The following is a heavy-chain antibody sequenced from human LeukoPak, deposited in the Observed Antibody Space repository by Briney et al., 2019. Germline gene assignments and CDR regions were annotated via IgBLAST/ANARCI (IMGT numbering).Heavy chain of an antibody. J-gene: IGHJ4*02. V-gene: IGHV3-48*03. CDR1: GFTFSSYE. D-gene: IGHD3-10*01. CDR3: ARDFGRYFFDY. CDR2: ISGSGGST. Sequence: PGGSLRLSCAASGFTFSSYEMNWVRQAPGKGLEWVSAISGSGGSTYYADSVKGRFTISRDNAKNSLYLQMNSLRAEDTAVYYCARDFGRYFFDYWGQGTLVTVSS.